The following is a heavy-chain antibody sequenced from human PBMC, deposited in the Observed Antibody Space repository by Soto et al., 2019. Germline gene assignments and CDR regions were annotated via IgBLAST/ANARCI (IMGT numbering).Heavy chain of an antibody. CDR3: ARLGYCSGGSCYPDY. Sequence: LGESLKISCKASGYSFATYWIAWVRQMPGKGLEWMGIIYPDDSDARYSPSLQGQVTISADKSISAAYLQWSSLEASDTAIYYCARLGYCSGGSCYPDYWGQGTQVTVSS. D-gene: IGHD2-15*01. J-gene: IGHJ4*02. V-gene: IGHV5-51*01. CDR1: GYSFATYW. CDR2: IYPDDSDA.